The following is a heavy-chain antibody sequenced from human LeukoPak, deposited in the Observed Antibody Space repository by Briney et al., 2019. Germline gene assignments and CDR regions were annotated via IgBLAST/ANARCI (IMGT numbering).Heavy chain of an antibody. D-gene: IGHD3-9*01. Sequence: SETLSLTCSVSGGSINSNSHHWDWIRQAPGKGLEWIGNIYYSGTTSYNPSLKSRVTISVDTSKNQFSLRLSSVTAADTAVYYCARRGDILTDYAFDYWGQGTLVTGSS. CDR3: ARRGDILTDYAFDY. CDR1: GGSINSNSHH. V-gene: IGHV4-39*01. J-gene: IGHJ4*02. CDR2: IYYSGTT.